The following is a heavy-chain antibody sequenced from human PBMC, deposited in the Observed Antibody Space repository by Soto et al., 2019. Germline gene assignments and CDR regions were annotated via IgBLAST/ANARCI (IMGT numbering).Heavy chain of an antibody. Sequence: PGGSLRLSCAASGFTFKDFAMSWVRQAPGKGLEWVSTLSYTNTNTYYADSVKGRFSISRDNSKKMLYLQMNSLRAEDTAIYYCAKNMAGPADWFDPWGQGTLVTVSS. CDR3: AKNMAGPADWFDP. D-gene: IGHD6-19*01. CDR2: LSYTNTNT. CDR1: GFTFKDFA. J-gene: IGHJ5*02. V-gene: IGHV3-23*01.